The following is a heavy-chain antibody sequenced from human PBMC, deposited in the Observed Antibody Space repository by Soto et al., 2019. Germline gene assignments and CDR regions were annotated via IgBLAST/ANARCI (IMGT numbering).Heavy chain of an antibody. Sequence: QVQLVESVGGVVQPGRSLRLSCAASGFTFSSYGMHWVRQAPGKGLEWVAVIAYDGSSKYYVDSVKGRFTISRDNSKNTLYLQMNSLRALDTAVYYCAKDKSSSWTFDYWGQGTLVTDSS. V-gene: IGHV3-30*18. J-gene: IGHJ4*02. D-gene: IGHD6-13*01. CDR1: GFTFSSYG. CDR3: AKDKSSSWTFDY. CDR2: IAYDGSSK.